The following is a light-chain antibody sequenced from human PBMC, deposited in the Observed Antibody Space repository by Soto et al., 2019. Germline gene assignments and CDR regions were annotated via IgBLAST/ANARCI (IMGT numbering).Light chain of an antibody. CDR1: QSISTW. CDR2: KAS. V-gene: IGKV1-5*03. Sequence: DIQMTQSPSTLSASVGDTVTITCRASQSISTWLAWYQQKPGKAPKLLIYKASSLESGVPSRFSGSGSGTEFTFTISSLEPDDFATYYCQQYNSYSGTFGQGTKLEI. J-gene: IGKJ1*01. CDR3: QQYNSYSGT.